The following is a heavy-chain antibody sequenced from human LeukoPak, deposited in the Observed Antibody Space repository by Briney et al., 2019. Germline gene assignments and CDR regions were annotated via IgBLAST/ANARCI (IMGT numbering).Heavy chain of an antibody. V-gene: IGHV3-21*01. CDR3: APRDSFGSGIYPIDY. CDR2: ISSRSTYI. J-gene: IGHJ4*02. D-gene: IGHD3-10*01. Sequence: PGGSLRLSCAASGFTFSSYSMNWVRQAPGKGLEWVSSISSRSTYIYYADSLKGRFTISRDNAKNSLYLQMNSLRAEDTAVYYCAPRDSFGSGIYPIDYGGRGPLVPVSS. CDR1: GFTFSSYS.